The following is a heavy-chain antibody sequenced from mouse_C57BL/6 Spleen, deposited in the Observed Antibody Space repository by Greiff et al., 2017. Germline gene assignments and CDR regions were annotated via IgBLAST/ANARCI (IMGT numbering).Heavy chain of an antibody. CDR1: GFTFSSYA. CDR2: ISDGGSYT. V-gene: IGHV5-4*01. J-gene: IGHJ2*01. D-gene: IGHD2-2*01. Sequence: VQLKESGGGLVKPGGSLKLSCAASGFTFSSYAMSWVRQTPEKRLEWVATISDGGSYTYYPDNVKGRFTISRDNAKNNLYLQMSHLKSEDTAMYYCARASMVTTGGFDYWGQGTTLTVSS. CDR3: ARASMVTTGGFDY.